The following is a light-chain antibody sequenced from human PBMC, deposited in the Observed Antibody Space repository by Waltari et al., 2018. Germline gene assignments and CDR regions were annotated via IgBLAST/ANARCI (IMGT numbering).Light chain of an antibody. Sequence: SSELTQDPAVSVALGQTVRITCQGASIRRYYASWYQQRPGQAPFLVLYGHDNRPSGIPDRFSGSTSGNTASLTITRAQAEDAGVYYCLSRDSSSTRVFGGGTTLTV. CDR2: GHD. CDR1: SIRRYY. CDR3: LSRDSSSTRV. V-gene: IGLV3-19*01. J-gene: IGLJ3*02.